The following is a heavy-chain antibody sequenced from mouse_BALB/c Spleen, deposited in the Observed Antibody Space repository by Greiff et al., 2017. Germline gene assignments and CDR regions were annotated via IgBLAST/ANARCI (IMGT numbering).Heavy chain of an antibody. CDR2: IYPGDGDT. D-gene: IGHD4-1*02. V-gene: IGHV1-80*01. CDR3: AQLGRGYAMDY. J-gene: IGHJ4*01. Sequence: QVQLKQSGAELVRPGSSVKISCKASGYAFSSYWMNWVKQRPGQGLEWIGQIYPGDGDTNYNGKFKGKATLTADKSSSTAYMQLSSLTSEDSAVYFCAQLGRGYAMDYWGQGTSVTVSS. CDR1: GYAFSSYW.